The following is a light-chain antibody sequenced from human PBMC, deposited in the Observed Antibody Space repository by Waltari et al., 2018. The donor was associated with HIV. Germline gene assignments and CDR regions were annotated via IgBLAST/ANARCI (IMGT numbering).Light chain of an antibody. Sequence: DIVMTQSPDSLAVSLGERATINCNSSQSVLFTSNNKKYLAWYQQKPGQPPKLLIYWASTRESGVPDRFSGSGSGTHFTLTVSCLQPEDVAVYYCQQYFSTPITFGQGTRLEIK. CDR2: WAS. CDR3: QQYFSTPIT. CDR1: QSVLFTSNNKKY. V-gene: IGKV4-1*01. J-gene: IGKJ5*01.